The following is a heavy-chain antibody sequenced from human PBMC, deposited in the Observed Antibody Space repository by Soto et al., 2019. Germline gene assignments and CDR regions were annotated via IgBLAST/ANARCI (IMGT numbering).Heavy chain of an antibody. CDR3: ARAVAGPQNFDY. Sequence: QVQLVQSGAEEKKPGASVKVSCKASGCTFTSYGISWVRQAPGQELEWMGWISAYNGNTKYAQKVQGRVTMTTDTSTSTAYMELRSLRSDDTAVYYCARAVAGPQNFDYWGQGTLVTVSS. CDR1: GCTFTSYG. CDR2: ISAYNGNT. D-gene: IGHD6-19*01. V-gene: IGHV1-18*01. J-gene: IGHJ4*02.